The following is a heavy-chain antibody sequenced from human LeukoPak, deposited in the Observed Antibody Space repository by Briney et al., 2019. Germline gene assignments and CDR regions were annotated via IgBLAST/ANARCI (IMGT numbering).Heavy chain of an antibody. V-gene: IGHV3-23*01. CDR2: ISGSGGST. J-gene: IGHJ1*01. Sequence: PGGSLRLSCAASGFTFSSYAMSWVRQAPGKGLEWVSAISGSGGSTYYADSVKGRFTISRDNSKNTLYLQMNSLRAEDTAVYYCAKDRVLAAIVAEYFQHWGQGTLVTVSS. CDR1: GFTFSSYA. CDR3: AKDRVLAAIVAEYFQH. D-gene: IGHD2-2*02.